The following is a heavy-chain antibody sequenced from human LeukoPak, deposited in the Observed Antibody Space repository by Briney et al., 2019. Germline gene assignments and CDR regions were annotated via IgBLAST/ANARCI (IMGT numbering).Heavy chain of an antibody. J-gene: IGHJ6*02. V-gene: IGHV4-31*03. CDR1: GGSISSGGYY. CDR2: IYYSGST. CDR3: TRQGDQDYYAMDV. Sequence: PSETLSLTCTVSGGSISSGGYYWDWIRQHPGKGLEWIGYIYYSGSTYYNPSLKSRVTISVDTSKNQFSLKLSSVTAADTAVYYCTRQGDQDYYAMDVWGQGTTVTVSS. D-gene: IGHD3-16*01.